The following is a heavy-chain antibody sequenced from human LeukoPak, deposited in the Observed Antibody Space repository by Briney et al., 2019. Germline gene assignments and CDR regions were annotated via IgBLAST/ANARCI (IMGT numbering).Heavy chain of an antibody. CDR2: IIPSLGIA. D-gene: IGHD3-22*01. CDR1: RGTFSSYT. Sequence: SVKVSCKASRGTFSSYTISWVRQAPGQGLEWMGRIIPSLGIANYAQKFQGRVTITADKSTSTAYMELSSLRSEDTAVYYCARDPPNYYDSSGYPDNFDYWGQGTLVTVSS. J-gene: IGHJ4*02. V-gene: IGHV1-69*04. CDR3: ARDPPNYYDSSGYPDNFDY.